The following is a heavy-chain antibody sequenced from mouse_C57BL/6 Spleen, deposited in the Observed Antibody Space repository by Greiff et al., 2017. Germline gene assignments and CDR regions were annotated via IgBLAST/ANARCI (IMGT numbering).Heavy chain of an antibody. J-gene: IGHJ3*01. Sequence: VQLQQPGAELVKPGASVKLSCKASGYTFTSYWMHWVKQRPGQGLEWIGMIHPNSGSTNYNEKFKSKATLTVDKSSSTAYMQLSSLTSEDSAVYYCARTITTVVAEFAYWGQGTLVTVSA. D-gene: IGHD1-1*01. CDR3: ARTITTVVAEFAY. V-gene: IGHV1-64*01. CDR2: IHPNSGST. CDR1: GYTFTSYW.